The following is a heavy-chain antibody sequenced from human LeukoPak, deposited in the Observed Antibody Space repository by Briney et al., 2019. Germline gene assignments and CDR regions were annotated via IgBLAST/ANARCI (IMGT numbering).Heavy chain of an antibody. D-gene: IGHD2-21*01. CDR3: AREDRYCGGDCYSRWFDP. CDR2: ILPIFGTA. V-gene: IGHV1-69*13. CDR1: GGTFRNYG. J-gene: IGHJ5*02. Sequence: SVKVSCKASGGTFRNYGIAWVRQAPGQGLEWMGAILPIFGTANYAQNFQGRVTITADESTSTAYMELSSLRSEDTAVYYCAREDRYCGGDCYSRWFDPWGQGTLVTVSS.